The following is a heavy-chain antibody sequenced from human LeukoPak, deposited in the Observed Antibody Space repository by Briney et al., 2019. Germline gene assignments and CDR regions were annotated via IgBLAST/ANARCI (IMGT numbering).Heavy chain of an antibody. V-gene: IGHV1-2*02. J-gene: IGHJ5*02. Sequence: ASVKVSCKTSGNDFSDFYFNWVRQAPGQGLEWMGWINPNSGGTNYAQKFQGRVTMTRDTSISTAYMELSRLRSDDTAVYYCARGASGVYTVTTSWFDPWGQGTLVTVSS. D-gene: IGHD4-17*01. CDR1: GNDFSDFY. CDR3: ARGASGVYTVTTSWFDP. CDR2: INPNSGGT.